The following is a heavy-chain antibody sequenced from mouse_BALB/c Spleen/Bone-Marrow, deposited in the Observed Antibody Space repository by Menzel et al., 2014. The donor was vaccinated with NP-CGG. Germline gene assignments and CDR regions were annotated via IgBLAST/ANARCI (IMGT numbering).Heavy chain of an antibody. CDR3: ARWGAYFDY. Sequence: QVQLQQSGAELVRPGTPVKLSCKASGYTFTSYWMNWVKQRPGRGLEWIGRIDPSDSETHYNQKFKDKATLTVDKSSSTAYIQLSSLTSEDSAVYYCARWGAYFDYWGQGTTLTVSS. CDR2: IDPSDSET. J-gene: IGHJ2*01. CDR1: GYTFTSYW. V-gene: IGHV1-61*01.